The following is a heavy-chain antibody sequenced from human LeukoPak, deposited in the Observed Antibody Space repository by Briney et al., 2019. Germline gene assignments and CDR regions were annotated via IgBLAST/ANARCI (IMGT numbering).Heavy chain of an antibody. CDR1: GYTFTSYD. D-gene: IGHD3-3*01. CDR3: ARGRPTQTIYYYYGMDV. J-gene: IGHJ6*02. Sequence: ASVKVSCKASGYTFTSYDINRVRQATGQGLEWMGWMNPNSGNTGYAQKFQGRVTMTRNTSISTAYMELSSLRSEDTAVYYCARGRPTQTIYYYYGMDVWGQGTTVTVSS. CDR2: MNPNSGNT. V-gene: IGHV1-8*01.